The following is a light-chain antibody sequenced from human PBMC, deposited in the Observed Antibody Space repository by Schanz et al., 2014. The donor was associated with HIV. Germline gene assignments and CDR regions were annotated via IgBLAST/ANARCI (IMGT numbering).Light chain of an antibody. CDR2: AAS. J-gene: IGKJ3*01. Sequence: EIVLTQSPDTLSLSPGERATLSCRASQTVSSSSLAWYQQKPGQSPRLLIYAASTRATGIPDRFSGSGSGTDFSLTISGLEPEDFAVYYCHHYGGSFGPGTTVDYK. V-gene: IGKV3-20*01. CDR1: QTVSSSS. CDR3: HHYGGS.